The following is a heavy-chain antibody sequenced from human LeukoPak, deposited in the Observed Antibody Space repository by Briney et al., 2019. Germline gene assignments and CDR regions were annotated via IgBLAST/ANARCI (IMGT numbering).Heavy chain of an antibody. V-gene: IGHV3-21*01. CDR2: ISSYI. CDR3: ARSVSLDY. CDR1: GFTFSSYA. J-gene: IGHJ4*02. Sequence: GGSLRLSCAASGFTFSSYAMSWVRQAPGKGLEWVSSISSYIYYADSVKGRFTISKDNAKNSLYLQMNSLRDEDTAVYYCARSVSLDYWGQGTLVTVSS.